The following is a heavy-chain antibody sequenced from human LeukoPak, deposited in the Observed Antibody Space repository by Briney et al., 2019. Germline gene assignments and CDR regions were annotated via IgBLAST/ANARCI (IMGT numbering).Heavy chain of an antibody. V-gene: IGHV3-30*04. CDR3: ARRIMTTVTNYYYYMDV. D-gene: IGHD4-11*01. CDR1: GFTFSSYA. J-gene: IGHJ6*03. Sequence: GRSLRLSCAASGFTFSSYAMHWVRQAPGKGLEWVEVISYDGSNKYYADSVKGRFTISRDNSKNTLYLQMNSLRAEDTAVYYCARRIMTTVTNYYYYMDVWGKGTTVTVSS. CDR2: ISYDGSNK.